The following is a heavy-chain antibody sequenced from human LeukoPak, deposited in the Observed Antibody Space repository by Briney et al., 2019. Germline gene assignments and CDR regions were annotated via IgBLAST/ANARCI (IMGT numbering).Heavy chain of an antibody. V-gene: IGHV3-23*01. Sequence: GGSLRLSCAASGFTFSSYAMSWVRQAPGKGLEWVSAISGSGGSTYYADSVKGRFTISRDNSKNTLYLQMNSLRAEDTAVYYCAKDLGGFEVLRYFDWTFDYWGQGTLVTVSS. CDR3: AKDLGGFEVLRYFDWTFDY. J-gene: IGHJ4*02. D-gene: IGHD3-9*01. CDR1: GFTFSSYA. CDR2: ISGSGGST.